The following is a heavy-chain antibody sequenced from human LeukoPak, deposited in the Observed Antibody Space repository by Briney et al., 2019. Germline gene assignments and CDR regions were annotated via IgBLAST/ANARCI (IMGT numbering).Heavy chain of an antibody. CDR3: ARAYYYYMDV. J-gene: IGHJ6*03. V-gene: IGHV4-39*07. CDR2: IYYSGST. CDR1: GGSISSSSYY. Sequence: PSETLSLTCTVSGGSISSSSYYWGWIRQPPGKGLEWIGSIYYSGSTYYNPSLESRATISVDKSKNQFSLKLNSVTAADTAVYYCARAYYYYMDVWGKGTTVSVSS.